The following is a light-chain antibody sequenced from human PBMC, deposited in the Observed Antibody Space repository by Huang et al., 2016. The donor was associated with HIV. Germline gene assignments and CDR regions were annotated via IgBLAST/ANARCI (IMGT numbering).Light chain of an antibody. Sequence: EIVMTQSPGTLSLSPGERATLSCRPSPSVSSNLAWYQHKPGQAPRLLIYGASTRATGVPARFSGSGSGTDFTLTISSLQSDDFVVYYCQQYQDWPRTFGQGIKVEIK. CDR2: GAS. CDR1: PSVSSN. V-gene: IGKV3-15*01. CDR3: QQYQDWPRT. J-gene: IGKJ1*01.